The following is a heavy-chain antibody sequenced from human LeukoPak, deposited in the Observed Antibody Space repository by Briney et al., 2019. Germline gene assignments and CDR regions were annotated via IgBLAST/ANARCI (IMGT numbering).Heavy chain of an antibody. D-gene: IGHD6-6*01. CDR1: GGSISRHY. CDR3: ARDYEQLVPPYYYYYYMDV. J-gene: IGHJ6*03. CDR2: IYYSGST. V-gene: IGHV4-59*11. Sequence: SETLSLTCTVSGGSISRHYWSWIRQPPGKGLEWIGYIYYSGSTNYNPSLKSRVTISVDTSKNQFSLKLSSVTAADTAVYYCARDYEQLVPPYYYYYYMDVWGKGTTVTVSS.